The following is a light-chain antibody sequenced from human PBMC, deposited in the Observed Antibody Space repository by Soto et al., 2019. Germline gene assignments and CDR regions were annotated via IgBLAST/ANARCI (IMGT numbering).Light chain of an antibody. V-gene: IGKV1-5*01. CDR1: QSIGTW. Sequence: DVQMTQSPSTLSASVGDRVTITCRASQSIGTWLAWYQQKPGGAPRLLIYDVSNLERGVPSRFSGSGSGPEFTLTISSLQPEDFGIYYCQQYDNSRTFGQGTKVDLK. CDR2: DVS. CDR3: QQYDNSRT. J-gene: IGKJ1*01.